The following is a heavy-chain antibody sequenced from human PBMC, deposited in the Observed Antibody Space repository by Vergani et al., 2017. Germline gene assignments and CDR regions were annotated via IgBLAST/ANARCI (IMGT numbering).Heavy chain of an antibody. Sequence: EVQLLESGGGLVQPGGSLRLSCAASGFTFSSYAMSWVRQAPGKGLEWVSAISGSGGSTYYADSVKGRFTISRDSSKNTLYLQMNSLRAEDTSVYYCAKLPYSSGLYNWFDPWGQGTLVTVSS. CDR3: AKLPYSSGLYNWFDP. V-gene: IGHV3-23*01. CDR1: GFTFSSYA. J-gene: IGHJ5*02. D-gene: IGHD6-19*01. CDR2: ISGSGGST.